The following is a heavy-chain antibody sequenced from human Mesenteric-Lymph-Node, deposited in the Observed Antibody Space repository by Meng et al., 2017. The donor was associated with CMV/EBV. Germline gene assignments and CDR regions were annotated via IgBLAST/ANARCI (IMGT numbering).Heavy chain of an antibody. V-gene: IGHV3-53*01. CDR2: IYSGGST. CDR1: GFTFSSYA. CDR3: ARDFIWSGPPDRDY. Sequence: GESLKISCAASGFTFSSYAMHWVRQAPGKGLEWVSVIYSGGSTYYADSVKGRFTISRDNSKNTLYLQMNSLRAEDTAVYYCARDFIWSGPPDRDYWGQGTLVTVSS. D-gene: IGHD3-3*01. J-gene: IGHJ4*02.